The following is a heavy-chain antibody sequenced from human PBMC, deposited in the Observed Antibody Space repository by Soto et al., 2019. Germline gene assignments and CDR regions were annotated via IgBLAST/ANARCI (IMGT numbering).Heavy chain of an antibody. CDR2: IYPGDSDT. D-gene: IGHD2-2*01. J-gene: IGHJ5*02. V-gene: IGHV5-51*01. CDR1: GYSFTSYS. Sequence: EESLKISCKDSGYSFTSYSVTWVLQIPGKGLEWMRIIYPGDSDTRYSPPFQGHVTIPADKSISTAYLQWSSLKASDTAMYYCARQVVVDKRGYCSRISCWLDPWGHGTLCTVSS. CDR3: ARQVVVDKRGYCSRISCWLDP.